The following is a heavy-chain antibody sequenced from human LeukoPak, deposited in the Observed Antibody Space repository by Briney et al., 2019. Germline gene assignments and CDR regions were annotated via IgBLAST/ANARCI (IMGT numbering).Heavy chain of an antibody. CDR1: GYTFTSYY. Sequence: ASVKVSCKASGYTFTSYYMHWVRRAPGQGLEWMGIINPSGGSTSYAQKFQGRVTMTRDTSTSTVYMELRSLRSDDTAVYYCARDVPGSIGTTARFDPWGQGTLVTVSS. CDR3: ARDVPGSIGTTARFDP. J-gene: IGHJ5*02. V-gene: IGHV1-46*01. CDR2: INPSGGST. D-gene: IGHD1-1*01.